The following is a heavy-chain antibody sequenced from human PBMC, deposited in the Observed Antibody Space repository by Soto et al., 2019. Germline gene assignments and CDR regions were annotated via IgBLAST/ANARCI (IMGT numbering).Heavy chain of an antibody. D-gene: IGHD6-13*01. CDR1: GFTFSSYA. CDR2: ISGSGGST. V-gene: IGHV3-23*01. J-gene: IGHJ4*02. CDR3: AKDTGYSSSWIFDY. Sequence: GGSLRLSCAASGFTFSSYAMSWVRQAPGKGLEWVSGISGSGGSTYYADSVKGRFTISRDNSKNTLYLQMNSLRAEDTAVYYCAKDTGYSSSWIFDYWGQGTLVTVSS.